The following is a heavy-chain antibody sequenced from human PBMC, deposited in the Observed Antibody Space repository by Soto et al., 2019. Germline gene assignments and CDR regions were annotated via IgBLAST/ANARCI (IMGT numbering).Heavy chain of an antibody. CDR1: GFTFSSYD. D-gene: IGHD6-13*01. Sequence: GGSLRISCAASGFTFSSYDMHWVRQATGKGLEWVSAIGTAGDTYYPGSVKGRFTISRENAKNSLYLQMNSLRAGDTAVYYCARDRSSWSGEYYGMDVWGQGTTVTVSS. J-gene: IGHJ6*02. V-gene: IGHV3-13*01. CDR3: ARDRSSWSGEYYGMDV. CDR2: IGTAGDT.